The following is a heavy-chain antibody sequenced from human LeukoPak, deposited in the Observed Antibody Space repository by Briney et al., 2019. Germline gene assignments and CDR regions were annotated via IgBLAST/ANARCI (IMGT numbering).Heavy chain of an antibody. CDR3: AKDLTYGDYAGGDAFDI. CDR1: GFTVSSNY. D-gene: IGHD4-17*01. Sequence: PGGSLRLSCAASGFTVSSNYMSWVRQAPGKGLEWVSVIYSGGSTYYADSVKGRFTISRDNSKNTLYLQMSSLRAEDTAVYYCAKDLTYGDYAGGDAFDIWGLGTMVTVSS. CDR2: IYSGGST. J-gene: IGHJ3*02. V-gene: IGHV3-53*01.